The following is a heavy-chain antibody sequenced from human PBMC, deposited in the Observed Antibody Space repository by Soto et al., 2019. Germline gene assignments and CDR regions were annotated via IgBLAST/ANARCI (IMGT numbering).Heavy chain of an antibody. CDR1: GFTFSSYG. CDR3: ANLGLAGDSSSWYRGGYYYYGMDV. J-gene: IGHJ6*02. CDR2: ISYDGSNK. Sequence: QVQLVESGGGVVQPGRSLRLSCAASGFTFSSYGMHWVRQAPGKGLEWVAVISYDGSNKYYADSVKGRFTISRDNSKNTLYPQMNSLRAEDTAVYYCANLGLAGDSSSWYRGGYYYYGMDVWGQGTTVTVSS. D-gene: IGHD6-13*01. V-gene: IGHV3-30*18.